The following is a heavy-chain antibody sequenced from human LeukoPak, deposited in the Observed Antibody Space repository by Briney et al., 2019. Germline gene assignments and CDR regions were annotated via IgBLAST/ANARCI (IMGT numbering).Heavy chain of an antibody. D-gene: IGHD3-9*01. CDR3: ARARRYFDWLHTRWDYYYYYYMDV. J-gene: IGHJ6*03. CDR1: GYTFTGYY. Sequence: ASVKVSCKASGYTFTGYYMHWVRQAPGQGLEWMGWINPNSGGTNYAQKFQGRVTMTRNTSISTAYMELSSLRSEDTAVYYCARARRYFDWLHTRWDYYYYYYMDVWGKGTTVTISS. V-gene: IGHV1-2*02. CDR2: INPNSGGT.